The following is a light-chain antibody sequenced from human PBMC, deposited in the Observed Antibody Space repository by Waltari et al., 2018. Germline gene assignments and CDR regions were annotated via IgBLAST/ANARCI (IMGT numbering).Light chain of an antibody. CDR3: QLLNSYQWT. CDR1: QDISYF. CDR2: AVS. V-gene: IGKV1-9*01. Sequence: IQLTQCPSSLSASVGDRVTITCRAIQDISYFLPWYQQQPGTPPNLLIYAVSTLQSGVPATISGRGSGKDFTLTIRMFQPEGFGTYYCQLLNSYQWTLGQGTKVEVK. J-gene: IGKJ1*01.